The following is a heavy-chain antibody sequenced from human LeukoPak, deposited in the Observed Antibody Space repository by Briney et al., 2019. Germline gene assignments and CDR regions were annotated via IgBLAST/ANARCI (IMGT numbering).Heavy chain of an antibody. CDR3: ARDRPTGRSRGVVVQ. CDR1: GFTFDTYS. J-gene: IGHJ4*02. Sequence: GGSLRLSCAASGFTFDTYSMTWVRQAPGKGLEWVSSISSGGTYIYYAESVRGRSTISRDNTKNFLYLQLSTLRVEDTAVYYCARDRPTGRSRGVVVQWGQGTLVTVSS. D-gene: IGHD2-15*01. CDR2: ISSGGTYI. V-gene: IGHV3-21*01.